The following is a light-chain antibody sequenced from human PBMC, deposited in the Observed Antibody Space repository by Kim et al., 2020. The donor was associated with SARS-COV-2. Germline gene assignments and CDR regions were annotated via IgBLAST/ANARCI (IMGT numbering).Light chain of an antibody. Sequence: SVAPGERATLSCRASQSVSSNLAWYHKKPGQAPRLLIYGASTRATGIPATFSGSGSGTEFTLTISSLQSADFAVYYCQQYNNWPYTFGQGTKLEI. CDR1: QSVSSN. V-gene: IGKV3-15*01. J-gene: IGKJ2*01. CDR2: GAS. CDR3: QQYNNWPYT.